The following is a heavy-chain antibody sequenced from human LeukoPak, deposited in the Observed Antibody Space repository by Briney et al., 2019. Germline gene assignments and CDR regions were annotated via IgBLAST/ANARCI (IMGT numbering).Heavy chain of an antibody. CDR3: ASGSYSSGWYPYFEF. CDR1: GDSISSSTYY. Sequence: SETLSLTCTVSGDSISSSTYYWGWIRQPPGKGLEWIGSIYHSGTTSYTPSLKSRVTISVDTSKNQFSLTLSSVTAADTAAYYCASGSYSSGWYPYFEFWGQGTPVTVSS. V-gene: IGHV4-39*01. CDR2: IYHSGTT. J-gene: IGHJ4*02. D-gene: IGHD6-19*01.